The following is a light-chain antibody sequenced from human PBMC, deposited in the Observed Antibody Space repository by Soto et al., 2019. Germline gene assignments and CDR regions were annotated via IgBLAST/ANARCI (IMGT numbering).Light chain of an antibody. CDR1: SSDIGTYDY. V-gene: IGLV2-8*01. J-gene: IGLJ1*01. CDR3: YSYGADNTFDV. Sequence: QSVLTQPPSASGCPGQSVTIFCTGPSSDIGTYDYVSWYQHLPDKAPKLIIVEVSKRPSGVPARFSGSKSGNAASLTVSGLQAEDECDYYCYSYGADNTFDVYATGPKVTVL. CDR2: EVS.